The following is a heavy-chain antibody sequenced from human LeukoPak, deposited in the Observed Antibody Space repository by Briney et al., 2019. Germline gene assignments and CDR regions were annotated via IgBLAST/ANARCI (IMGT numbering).Heavy chain of an antibody. V-gene: IGHV3-23*01. Sequence: GGSLRLSCAASGFTFSSYAMSWVRQAPGKGLEWVSAISGSGGSTYYADSVKGRFTISRDNSKNTLYLQMNTLRADDTAVYYCAKLPYKYCTTTSCYGVSFDYWGQGTLVTVSS. J-gene: IGHJ4*02. CDR1: GFTFSSYA. CDR2: ISGSGGST. CDR3: AKLPYKYCTTTSCYGVSFDY. D-gene: IGHD2-2*01.